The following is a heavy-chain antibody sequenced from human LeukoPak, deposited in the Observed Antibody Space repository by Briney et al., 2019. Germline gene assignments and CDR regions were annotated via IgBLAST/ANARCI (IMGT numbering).Heavy chain of an antibody. J-gene: IGHJ3*02. Sequence: PSQTLSPTCAVSGGSISSGGYSWSWIRQPPGKGLEWIGYIYHSGSTYYNPSLKSRVTISVDRSKNQFSLKLSSVTAADTAVYYCARVPYSYSGLLDAFDIWGQGTMVTVSS. CDR3: ARVPYSYSGLLDAFDI. CDR2: IYHSGST. V-gene: IGHV4-30-2*01. CDR1: GGSISSGGYS. D-gene: IGHD5-18*01.